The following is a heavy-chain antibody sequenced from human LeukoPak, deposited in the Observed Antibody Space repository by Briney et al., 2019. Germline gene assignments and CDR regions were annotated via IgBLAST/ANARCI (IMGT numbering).Heavy chain of an antibody. CDR3: ARGVEGTTIGHYFDY. CDR2: VSYSGST. J-gene: IGHJ4*02. V-gene: IGHV4-59*01. Sequence: SETLSLTCTVSGGSISDYYWNWIRQPPGKGLVWIGNVSYSGSTNYNPSLKSRVTISLGTSKNQFSLKLSSVTAADTAVYYCARGVEGTTIGHYFDYWGQGTLVTVSS. CDR1: GGSISDYY. D-gene: IGHD1-26*01.